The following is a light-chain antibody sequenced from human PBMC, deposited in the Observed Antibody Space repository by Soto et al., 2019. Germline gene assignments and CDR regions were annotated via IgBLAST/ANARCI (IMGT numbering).Light chain of an antibody. J-gene: IGKJ2*01. CDR1: QSVLFSSNNQNQ. Sequence: DIVMTQSPDSMAVSLGERATINCKSSQSVLFSSNNQNQLVWYQQKPEQSPKLLIYWASTRESGVPDRFSGSGSGTDFTLTISSLQAEDVAFYYCQQYHSPPYTFGQGTKLELK. CDR3: QQYHSPPYT. V-gene: IGKV4-1*01. CDR2: WAS.